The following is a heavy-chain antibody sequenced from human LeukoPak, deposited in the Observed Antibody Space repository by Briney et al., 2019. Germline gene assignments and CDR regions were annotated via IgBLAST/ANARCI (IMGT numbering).Heavy chain of an antibody. J-gene: IGHJ6*02. D-gene: IGHD3-3*01. CDR2: IYSGGST. CDR1: GFTVSSNY. V-gene: IGHV3-53*01. CDR3: ARGPLYYDFWSGYYTNYYYGMDV. Sequence: GGSLRLSCAASGFTVSSNYMSWVRQAPGKGLEWVSVIYSGGSTYYADSVKGRFTISRDNSKNTLYLQMNSLRAEDTAAYYCARGPLYYDFWSGYYTNYYYGMDVWGQGTTVTVSS.